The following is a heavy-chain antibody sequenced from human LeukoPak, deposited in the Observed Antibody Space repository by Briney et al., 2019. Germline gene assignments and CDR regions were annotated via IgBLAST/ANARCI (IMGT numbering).Heavy chain of an antibody. V-gene: IGHV4-39*07. D-gene: IGHD6-19*01. J-gene: IGHJ5*02. CDR1: GGSISSSSYY. CDR3: ARALGQWLASRWSDP. Sequence: SETLSLTCTVSGGSISSSSYYWGWIRQPPGKGLEWIGSIYYSGSTYYNPSLKSRVTISVDTSKNQFSLKLSSVTAADTAVYYCARALGQWLASRWSDPWGQGTLVTVSS. CDR2: IYYSGST.